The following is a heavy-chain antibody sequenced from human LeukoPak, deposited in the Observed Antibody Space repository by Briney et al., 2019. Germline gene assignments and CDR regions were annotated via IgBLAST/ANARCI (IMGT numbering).Heavy chain of an antibody. D-gene: IGHD1-26*01. CDR3: AKSGGYGLIDY. CDR1: GVSISSSSYY. CDR2: IYYSEIT. J-gene: IGHJ4*01. V-gene: IGHV4-39*01. Sequence: SETLSLTCTVSGVSISSSSYYWGWIRQAPGKGLEWIGSIYYSEITYYNSSLKSRVTISVDTSKNQVSLKLNSVTAADSAMYYCAKSGGYGLIDYWGQGTLVTVSS.